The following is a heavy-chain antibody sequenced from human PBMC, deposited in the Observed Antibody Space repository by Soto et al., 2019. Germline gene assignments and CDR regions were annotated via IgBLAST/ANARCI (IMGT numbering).Heavy chain of an antibody. CDR2: ISGSGGST. CDR1: GFTFSSYA. J-gene: IGHJ4*02. D-gene: IGHD6-19*01. V-gene: IGHV3-23*01. CDR3: AKGSYSSGWPRRFDY. Sequence: GGSLRLSCAASGFTFSSYAMSWVRQAPGKGLEWVSAISGSGGSTYYADSVKGRFTISRDNSKNTLYLQMNSLRAEDTAVYYCAKGSYSSGWPRRFDYWGQGTLVTVSS.